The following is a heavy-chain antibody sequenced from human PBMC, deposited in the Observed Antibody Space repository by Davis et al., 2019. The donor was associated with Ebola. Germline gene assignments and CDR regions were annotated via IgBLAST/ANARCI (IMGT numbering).Heavy chain of an antibody. CDR3: ARGWLRVGMDV. D-gene: IGHD5-12*01. CDR1: GDSVSSGG. V-gene: IGHV6-1*01. CDR2: TYYSSKWYN. Sequence: PSETLSLTCAISGDSVSSGGWNWIRQSPSRGLEWLGRTYYSSKWYNDYAVSVKSRITINPDTSKNQFSLQLNSVTPEDTALYYCARGWLRVGMDVWGEGTSVTVSS. J-gene: IGHJ6*04.